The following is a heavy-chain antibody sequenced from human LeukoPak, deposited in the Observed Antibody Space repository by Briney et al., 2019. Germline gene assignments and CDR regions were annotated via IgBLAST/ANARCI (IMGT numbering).Heavy chain of an antibody. Sequence: GGSLRLSCTASGFTFSRYWMTWVRQAPGKGLEWVANIKEDGSAKYYVDSMKGRFTISRDNAKNSMYLQINSLRAEDTAVYYCARDSPGYGGYSYWGQGTPVTVS. CDR3: ARDSPGYGGYSY. D-gene: IGHD5-12*01. J-gene: IGHJ4*02. V-gene: IGHV3-7*04. CDR1: GFTFSRYW. CDR2: IKEDGSAK.